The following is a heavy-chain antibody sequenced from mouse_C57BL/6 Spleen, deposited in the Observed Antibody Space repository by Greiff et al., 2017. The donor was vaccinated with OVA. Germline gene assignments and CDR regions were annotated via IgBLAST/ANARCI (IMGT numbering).Heavy chain of an antibody. CDR2: IDPSDSET. J-gene: IGHJ1*03. CDR3: ARAGGYGSSYEYFDV. V-gene: IGHV1-52*01. Sequence: QVQLQQSGAELVRPGSSVKLSCKASGYTFTSYWMHWVKQRPIQGLEWIGNIDPSDSETHYNQKFKDKATLTVDKSSSTAYMQLSSLTSEDSAVYYCARAGGYGSSYEYFDVWGTGTTVTVSS. CDR1: GYTFTSYW. D-gene: IGHD1-1*01.